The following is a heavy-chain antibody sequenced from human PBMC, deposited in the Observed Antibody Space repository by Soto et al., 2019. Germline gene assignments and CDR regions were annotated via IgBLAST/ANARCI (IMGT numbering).Heavy chain of an antibody. V-gene: IGHV3-30*18. CDR3: AKDSGALGYYYGSGSSPHFDY. Sequence: QVQLVESGGGVVQPGRSLRLSCAASGFTFSSYGMHWVRQAPGKGLEWVAVISYDGSNKYYADSVKGRFTISRDNSKNKLYLQMNSLRAEDTAVYYCAKDSGALGYYYGSGSSPHFDYWGQGTLVTVSS. J-gene: IGHJ4*02. CDR2: ISYDGSNK. D-gene: IGHD3-10*01. CDR1: GFTFSSYG.